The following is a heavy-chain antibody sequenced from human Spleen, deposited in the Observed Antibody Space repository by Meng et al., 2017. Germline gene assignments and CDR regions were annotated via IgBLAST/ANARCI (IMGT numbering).Heavy chain of an antibody. CDR3: ARGPTTMAHDFDY. CDR1: GGSFSDYY. V-gene: IGHV4-34*01. J-gene: IGHJ4*02. CDR2: INHSGRT. D-gene: IGHD4-11*01. Sequence: QLQQCVKGRLQPSETLSPACVVSGGSFSDYYWSWIRQPPGKGLQWIGEINHSGRTNYNPSLESRATISVDTSQNNLSLKLSSVTAADSAVYYCARGPTTMAHDFDYWGQGTLVTVPS.